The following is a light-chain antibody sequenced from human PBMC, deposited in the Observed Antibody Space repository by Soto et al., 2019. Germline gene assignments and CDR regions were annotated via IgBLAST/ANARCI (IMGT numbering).Light chain of an antibody. Sequence: QSALTQPASVSGSPGQSITISCTGTSSDVGGYNYVSWYQQHPRKVPKLMIYDVSNRPSGVSNRFSDSQAGNTASRTISGLQAEDEADYYCGSFTRRSRVVFGGGTKLTVL. CDR3: GSFTRRSRVV. J-gene: IGLJ2*01. CDR1: SSDVGGYNY. CDR2: DVS. V-gene: IGLV2-14*01.